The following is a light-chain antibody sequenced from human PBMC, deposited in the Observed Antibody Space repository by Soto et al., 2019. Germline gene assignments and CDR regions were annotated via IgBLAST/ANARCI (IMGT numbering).Light chain of an antibody. V-gene: IGKV3-11*01. Sequence: EIVLTQSPATLSLSPGERAILSCRASQSVSTFLGWFQQKPGQPPRLLIYNASNRTTGIPARFSGSGSGTDFTLTISSLEPEDFAVYYCQQRGDWPPITFGQGTRLEIK. CDR3: QQRGDWPPIT. CDR2: NAS. J-gene: IGKJ5*01. CDR1: QSVSTF.